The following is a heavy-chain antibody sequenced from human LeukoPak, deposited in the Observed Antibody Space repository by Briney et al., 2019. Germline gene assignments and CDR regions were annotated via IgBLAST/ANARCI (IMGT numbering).Heavy chain of an antibody. CDR2: INHSGST. V-gene: IGHV4-34*01. D-gene: IGHD5-18*01. Sequence: SETLSLTCAVYGGSFSGYYWSWIRQPPGKGLEWVGKINHSGSTNYNPSLKSRVTISVDTSKNQFSLKLSSVTAADTAVYYCARRALQLWVSAQTHYFDYWGQGTLVTVSS. CDR1: GGSFSGYY. J-gene: IGHJ4*02. CDR3: ARRALQLWVSAQTHYFDY.